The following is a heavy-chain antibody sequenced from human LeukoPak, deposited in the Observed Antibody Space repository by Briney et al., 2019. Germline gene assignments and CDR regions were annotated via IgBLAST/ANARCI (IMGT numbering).Heavy chain of an antibody. J-gene: IGHJ4*02. Sequence: PGGSLRLSCAVSGFISSNYGMYWVRQAPGKGLEWVSYISSSGSTIYYADSVKGRFTISRDNSKNTLYLQMNSLRAEDTAVYYCAKDSTGSGSYEQDYWGQGTLVTVSS. CDR2: ISSSGSTI. D-gene: IGHD3-10*01. CDR1: GFISSNYG. V-gene: IGHV3-48*01. CDR3: AKDSTGSGSYEQDY.